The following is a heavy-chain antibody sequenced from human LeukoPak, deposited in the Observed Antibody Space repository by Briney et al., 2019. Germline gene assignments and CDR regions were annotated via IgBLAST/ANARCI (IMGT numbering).Heavy chain of an antibody. V-gene: IGHV1-69*04. CDR1: GGSFNNYA. CDR2: TIPLVQIT. D-gene: IGHD5-24*01. Sequence: GSSVKVSCKASGGSFNNYAFNWVRQAPGQGLEWMGKTIPLVQITNYAQKFQGRVTITVDKSTSTTYMELSNLTSDDTAIYYCARAGGDIEMARSDAFDIWGQGTLVAVSS. J-gene: IGHJ3*02. CDR3: ARAGGDIEMARSDAFDI.